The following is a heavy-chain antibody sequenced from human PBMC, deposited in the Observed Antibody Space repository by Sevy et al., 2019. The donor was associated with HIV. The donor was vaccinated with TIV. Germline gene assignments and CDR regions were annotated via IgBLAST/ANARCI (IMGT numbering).Heavy chain of an antibody. CDR3: AREGGRRSYYLDY. Sequence: GGSLRLSCAASGFTFKNYAIHWVRQAPGKGLEWVAVISYDGSKKYYADSVKGRFTISRDNSKNTLYLQLNNLRLEDTALYYCAREGGRRSYYLDYWGQGTLVTVSS. CDR2: ISYDGSKK. CDR1: GFTFKNYA. V-gene: IGHV3-30*04. J-gene: IGHJ4*02. D-gene: IGHD1-26*01.